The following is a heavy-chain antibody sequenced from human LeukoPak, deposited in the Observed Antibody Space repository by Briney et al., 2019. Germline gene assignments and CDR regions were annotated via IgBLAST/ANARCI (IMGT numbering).Heavy chain of an antibody. V-gene: IGHV1-24*01. J-gene: IGHJ4*02. CDR1: VYTLTELS. CDR3: ATAWGHYGDYGEGRFDY. Sequence: ASVKVSCKVSVYTLTELSMHWVRQAPGKGLEWMGGFDPEDGETIYAQKFQGRVTMTEDTSTDTAYMELSSLRSGDTAVYYCATAWGHYGDYGEGRFDYWGQGTLVTVSS. CDR2: FDPEDGET. D-gene: IGHD4-17*01.